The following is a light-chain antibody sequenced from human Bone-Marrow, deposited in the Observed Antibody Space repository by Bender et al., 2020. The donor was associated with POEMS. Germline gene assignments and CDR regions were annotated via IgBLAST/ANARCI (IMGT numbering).Light chain of an antibody. CDR1: NIGSKT. CDR2: RNN. CDR3: AGWDDNRGSV. Sequence: VLTQPPSVSVAPGQTAKITCGTQNIGSKTVHWYQQVPGMAPKLLIYRNNQRPSGVPGRFSGSKSGTSASLAISGLRSEDETDYFCAGWDDNRGSVFGAGTRVTV. V-gene: IGLV1-47*01. J-gene: IGLJ1*01.